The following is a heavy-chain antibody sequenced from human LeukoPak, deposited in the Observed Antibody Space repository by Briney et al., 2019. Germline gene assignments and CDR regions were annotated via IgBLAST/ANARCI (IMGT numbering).Heavy chain of an antibody. CDR3: ARDLGIITAHYFDY. CDR1: GGTFSSYA. Sequence: SVKVSCKASGGTFSSYAISWVRQAPGQGLGWMGGIIPIFGTANYAQKFQGRVTMTTDTSTSTAYMELRSLRSDDTAVYYCARDLGIITAHYFDYWGQGTLVTVSS. J-gene: IGHJ4*02. CDR2: IIPIFGTA. V-gene: IGHV1-69*05. D-gene: IGHD1-20*01.